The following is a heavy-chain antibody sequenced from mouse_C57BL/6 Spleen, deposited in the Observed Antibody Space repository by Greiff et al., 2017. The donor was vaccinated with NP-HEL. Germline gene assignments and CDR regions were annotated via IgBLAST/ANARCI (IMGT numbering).Heavy chain of an antibody. CDR2: ISSGSSTL. V-gene: IGHV5-17*01. D-gene: IGHD2-4*01. CDR3: ARDDYDGFDY. J-gene: IGHJ2*01. CDR1: GFSFSDYG. Sequence: EVKLMESGGGLVKPGGSLKLSCAASGFSFSDYGMHWVRQAPEKGLEWVAYISSGSSTLYYADTVKGRFTISRDNAKNTLFLQMTSLRSEDTAMYYCARDDYDGFDYWGQGTTLTVSS.